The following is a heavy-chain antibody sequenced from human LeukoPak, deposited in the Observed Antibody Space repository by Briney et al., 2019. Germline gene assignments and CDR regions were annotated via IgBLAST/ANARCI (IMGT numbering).Heavy chain of an antibody. Sequence: PSQTLSLTCTVSGGSISSGDYYWSSIRQPPGKGLEWIGYIYYSGSTYYNPSLKSRVTISVDTSKNQFSLKLSSVTAADTAVYYCARGGYCSSTSCYYGWFDPWGQGTLVTVSS. J-gene: IGHJ5*02. V-gene: IGHV4-30-4*01. CDR1: GGSISSGDYY. D-gene: IGHD2-2*01. CDR3: ARGGYCSSTSCYYGWFDP. CDR2: IYYSGST.